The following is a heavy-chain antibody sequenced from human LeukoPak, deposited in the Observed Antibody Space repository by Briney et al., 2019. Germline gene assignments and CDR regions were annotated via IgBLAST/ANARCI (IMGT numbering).Heavy chain of an antibody. Sequence: ASVKVSCKASGYTFTSYDINWVRQATGQGLEWMGWMNPNSGNTGCAQKFQGRVTMTRNTSISTAYMELSSLRSVDTAVYYCARVARTTGNYYYYYMDVWGKGTTVTVSS. CDR3: ARVARTTGNYYYYYMDV. CDR1: GYTFTSYD. J-gene: IGHJ6*03. D-gene: IGHD1-7*01. CDR2: MNPNSGNT. V-gene: IGHV1-8*01.